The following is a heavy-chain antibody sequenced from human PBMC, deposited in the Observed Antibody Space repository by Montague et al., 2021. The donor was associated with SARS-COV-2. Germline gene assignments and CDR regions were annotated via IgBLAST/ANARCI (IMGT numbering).Heavy chain of an antibody. CDR1: GGSFSDYY. CDR3: ARGRQHFNMIVVVMTGGKYYFDY. D-gene: IGHD3-22*01. V-gene: IGHV4-34*01. Sequence: SETLSLTCAVYGGSFSDYYWSWIRQPPGKGLEWIGEINHRGTSKXNPSLKSRVTMSLDTSKNQFSLYLSSVTAADTAVYYCARGRQHFNMIVVVMTGGKYYFDYWGQGTLVTVSS. J-gene: IGHJ4*01. CDR2: INHRGTS.